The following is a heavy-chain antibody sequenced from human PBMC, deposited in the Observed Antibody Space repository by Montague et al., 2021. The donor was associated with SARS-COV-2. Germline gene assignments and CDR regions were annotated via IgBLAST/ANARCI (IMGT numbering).Heavy chain of an antibody. CDR3: ARLRDGVVPSPILGVGPYYSYYYMDV. CDR2: INHGGST. V-gene: IGHV4-34*01. J-gene: IGHJ6*03. CDR1: GTSFSGNY. D-gene: IGHD3-10*01. Sequence: SETLSLTCAVHGTSFSGNYWNWIRQPPGKGLEWIGEINHGGSTKYSPSLKSRLTISADTSKNQFSLKLTSVAAADTAVYYCARLRDGVVPSPILGVGPYYSYYYMDVWGRGTTVTVS.